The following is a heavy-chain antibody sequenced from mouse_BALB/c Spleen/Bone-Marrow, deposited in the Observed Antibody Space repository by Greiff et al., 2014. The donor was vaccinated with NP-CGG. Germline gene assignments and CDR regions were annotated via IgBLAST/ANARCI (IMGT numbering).Heavy chain of an antibody. D-gene: IGHD4-1*01. J-gene: IGHJ2*01. Sequence: VQVVESGAELAKPGASVKMSCKASGYTFTSYWMHWVKQRPGQGLEWIGYINPSTGYTEYNQKFKDKATLTADKSSSTAYMQLSSLTSEDSAVYYRATGTSYFDYWGQGTTLTVSA. V-gene: IGHV1-7*01. CDR2: INPSTGYT. CDR3: ATGTSYFDY. CDR1: GYTFTSYW.